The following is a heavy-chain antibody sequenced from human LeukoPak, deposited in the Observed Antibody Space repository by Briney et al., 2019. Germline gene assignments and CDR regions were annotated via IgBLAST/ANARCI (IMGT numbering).Heavy chain of an antibody. CDR3: AWGYDILTGVDAFDT. Sequence: ASVKVSCKASGYTFTSYAMHWVRQAPGQRLEWMGWINAGNGNTKYSQKFQGRVTITRDTSASTAYMELSSLRSEDTAVYYCAWGYDILTGVDAFDTWGQGTTVTVSS. J-gene: IGHJ3*02. V-gene: IGHV1-3*01. CDR2: INAGNGNT. CDR1: GYTFTSYA. D-gene: IGHD3-9*01.